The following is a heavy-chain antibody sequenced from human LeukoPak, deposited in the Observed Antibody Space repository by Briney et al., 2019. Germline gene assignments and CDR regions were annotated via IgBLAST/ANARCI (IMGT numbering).Heavy chain of an antibody. D-gene: IGHD6-13*01. V-gene: IGHV1-46*03. CDR1: GYTFTSYY. CDR2: INPSGGST. Sequence: APVKVSCKASGYTFTSYYMHWVRQAPGQGLEWMGIINPSGGSTSYAQKFQGRVTMTRDTSTSTVYMELSSLRSEDTAVYYCARDSSSWYKMQYYFDYWGQGTLVTVSS. CDR3: ARDSSSWYKMQYYFDY. J-gene: IGHJ4*02.